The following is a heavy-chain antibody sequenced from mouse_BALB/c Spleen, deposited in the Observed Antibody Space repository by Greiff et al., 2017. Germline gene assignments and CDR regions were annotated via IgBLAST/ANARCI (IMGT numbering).Heavy chain of an antibody. V-gene: IGHV1S81*02. CDR3: ARGYDFYAMDY. D-gene: IGHD2-10*02. CDR2: INPSNGRT. Sequence: VQLQQPGAELVKPGASVKLSCKASGYTFTSYWMHWVKQRPGQGLEWIGEINPSNGRTNYNEKFKSKATLTVDKSSSTAYMQLSSLTSEDSAVYYCARGYDFYAMDYWGQGTSVTVSS. CDR1: GYTFTSYW. J-gene: IGHJ4*01.